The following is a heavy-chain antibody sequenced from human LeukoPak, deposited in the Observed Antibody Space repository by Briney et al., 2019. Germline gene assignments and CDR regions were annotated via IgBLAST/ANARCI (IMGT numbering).Heavy chain of an antibody. CDR3: ARDRVSRGYKSAY. CDR1: GFTFSSYS. V-gene: IGHV3-21*01. CDR2: ISSSSSYI. J-gene: IGHJ4*02. Sequence: GGSLRLSCAASGFTFSSYSMNWVRQAPGKGLEWVSSISSSSSYIYYADSVKGRFTISRDNAKNSLYLQMNSLRAEDTAVYYCARDRVSRGYKSAYWGQGTLVTVSS. D-gene: IGHD1-14*01.